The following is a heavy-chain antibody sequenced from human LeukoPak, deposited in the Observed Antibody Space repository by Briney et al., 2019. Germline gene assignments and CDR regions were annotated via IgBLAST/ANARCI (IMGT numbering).Heavy chain of an antibody. D-gene: IGHD6-19*01. V-gene: IGHV4-59*01. CDR1: GGSISSYY. CDR2: IYYTWST. CDR3: ARGASSGWLDAFDI. Sequence: SETLSLTCTVSGGSISSYYWSWIRQPPGKGLEWIGCIYYTWSTYYNPSLESRVTISLDTSMNQFSLKLSSVTAADTAVYYCARGASSGWLDAFDIWGQGTMVTVSS. J-gene: IGHJ3*02.